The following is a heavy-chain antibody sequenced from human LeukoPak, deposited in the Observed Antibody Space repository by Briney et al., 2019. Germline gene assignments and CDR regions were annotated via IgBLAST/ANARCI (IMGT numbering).Heavy chain of an antibody. D-gene: IGHD3-3*01. CDR1: GYTFTGYY. J-gene: IGHJ6*03. CDR2: INPNSGGT. Sequence: ASVKVSCKASGYTFTGYYMHWVRQAPGQGLEWMGRINPNSGGTNYAQKFQGRVTMTRDTSISTAYMELSRLRSEDTAVYYCATFYDFWSGSPGDFDYYYYMDVWGKGTTVTVSS. V-gene: IGHV1-2*06. CDR3: ATFYDFWSGSPGDFDYYYYMDV.